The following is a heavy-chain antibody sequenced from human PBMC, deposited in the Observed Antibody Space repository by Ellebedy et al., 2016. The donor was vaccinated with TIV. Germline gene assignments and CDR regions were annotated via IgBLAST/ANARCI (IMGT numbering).Heavy chain of an antibody. V-gene: IGHV1-2*04. Sequence: ASVKVSCKASGGTFSGYAISWVRQAPGQGLEWMGWISAYNANTNYAQKFQGWVTMTRDTSSTTVYLELSGLKSDDTAVYYCARDTGYPFFDYWGQGTLVTVSS. J-gene: IGHJ4*02. CDR2: ISAYNANT. CDR3: ARDTGYPFFDY. D-gene: IGHD5-12*01. CDR1: GGTFSGYA.